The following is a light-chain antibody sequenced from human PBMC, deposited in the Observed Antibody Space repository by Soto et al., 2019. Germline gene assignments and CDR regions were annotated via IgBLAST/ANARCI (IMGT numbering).Light chain of an antibody. CDR1: QSVSSN. CDR3: QQYNNWPRT. Sequence: EIVMTQSPATLSVSPGERATLSCRASQSVSSNLAWYQQKPGQAPRLLIYTASTRATGIPARFSGSGSGTEFTLTISSLQSEEFAVYYCQQYNNWPRTFGGGTKVEIK. J-gene: IGKJ4*01. V-gene: IGKV3-15*01. CDR2: TAS.